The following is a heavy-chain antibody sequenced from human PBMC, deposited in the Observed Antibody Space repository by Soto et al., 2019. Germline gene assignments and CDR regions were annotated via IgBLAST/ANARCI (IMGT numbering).Heavy chain of an antibody. CDR2: ITGTGGNT. CDR1: GFPLSTYG. V-gene: IGHV3-23*01. Sequence: EVQLLESGGGLVQPGGSLRLSCAASGFPLSTYGMTWVRQAPGKGLEWVSAITGTGGNTYYVDSMKGRFTSSRDNSKNMLYLQMNSLRVEDTAVYYCARIRGYWYGLDVWGQGTTVTVSS. J-gene: IGHJ6*02. CDR3: ARIRGYWYGLDV.